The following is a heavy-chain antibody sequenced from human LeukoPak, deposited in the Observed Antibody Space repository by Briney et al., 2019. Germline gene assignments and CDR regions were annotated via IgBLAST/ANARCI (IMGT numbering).Heavy chain of an antibody. CDR1: GFTFSTYW. CDR3: ARDPRGYSGYDTDH. CDR2: IKQDGSEK. J-gene: IGHJ4*02. D-gene: IGHD5-12*01. Sequence: PGGSLRPSCAASGFTFSTYWMTWVRQAPGKGLEWVANIKQDGSEKNYVDSVKGRFTISRDNAKNSLYLQMNSLRAEDTAVYYCARDPRGYSGYDTDHWGQGTLVTVSS. V-gene: IGHV3-7*05.